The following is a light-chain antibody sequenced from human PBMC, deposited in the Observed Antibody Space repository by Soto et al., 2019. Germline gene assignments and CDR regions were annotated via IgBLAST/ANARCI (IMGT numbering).Light chain of an antibody. CDR3: QQYYDNPWT. Sequence: DIVMTQSPDSLAVSLGERATINCKSSQSVLYTSKKKNSLAWYQQKPGQPPKLLIYWASTRESGVPDRFSGSGSETDFTLTIRTLQAEDVAIYYCQQYYDNPWTFGQGTKVEIK. CDR1: QSVLYTSKKKNS. V-gene: IGKV4-1*01. J-gene: IGKJ1*01. CDR2: WAS.